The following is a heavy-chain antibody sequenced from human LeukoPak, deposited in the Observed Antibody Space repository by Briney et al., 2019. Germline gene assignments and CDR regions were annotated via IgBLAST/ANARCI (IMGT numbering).Heavy chain of an antibody. Sequence: GGSLRLSCAASGFTFSSYAMSWVRQAPGKGLEWVSAISGSGGSTYYADSVKGRFTISRDNSKNTLYLQMNRLRAEDTAVYYCAKDPSWGAAGYMDVWGKGTTVTVSS. V-gene: IGHV3-23*01. CDR2: ISGSGGST. J-gene: IGHJ6*03. CDR3: AKDPSWGAAGYMDV. CDR1: GFTFSSYA. D-gene: IGHD1-26*01.